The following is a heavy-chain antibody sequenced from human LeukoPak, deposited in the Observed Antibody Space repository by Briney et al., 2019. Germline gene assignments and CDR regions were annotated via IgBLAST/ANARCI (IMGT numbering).Heavy chain of an antibody. CDR3: ARDTIAL. V-gene: IGHV4-59*01. D-gene: IGHD5-24*01. CDR1: GGSISSYY. CDR2: IYYSGST. Sequence: SETLSPTCTVSGGSISSYYWSWIRQPPGKGLEWIGYIYYSGSTNYNPSLKSRVTISVDTAKNQFSLKLSSVTAADTAVYYCARDTIALWGQGILVTVSS. J-gene: IGHJ4*02.